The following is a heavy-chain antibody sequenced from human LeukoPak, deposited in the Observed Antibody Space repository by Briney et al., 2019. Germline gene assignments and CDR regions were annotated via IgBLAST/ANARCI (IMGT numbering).Heavy chain of an antibody. CDR2: IYSGGST. J-gene: IGHJ4*02. CDR1: GFTVSSNY. Sequence: GGSLRLSCAASGFTVSSNYMSWVRQAPGKGLEWVSLIYSGGSTYYADSVKGRFTISRDNAKNSLYLQMNSLRAEDTAVYYCARAGSSGWYREDYWGQGTLVTVSS. D-gene: IGHD6-19*01. CDR3: ARAGSSGWYREDY. V-gene: IGHV3-53*01.